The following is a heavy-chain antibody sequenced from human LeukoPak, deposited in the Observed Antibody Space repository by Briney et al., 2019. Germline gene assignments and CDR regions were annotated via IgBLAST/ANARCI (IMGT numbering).Heavy chain of an antibody. CDR1: GGSISSSSYY. D-gene: IGHD6-13*01. V-gene: IGHV4-39*07. J-gene: IGHJ5*02. CDR2: IYYSGST. CDR3: ARRVRIAAAEP. Sequence: SETLSLTCTVSGGSISSSSYYWGWIRQPPGKGLEWIGSIYYSGSTYYNPSLKSRVTISIDTSKNQFSLKLSSVTAADTAVYYCARRVRIAAAEPWGQGTLVTVSS.